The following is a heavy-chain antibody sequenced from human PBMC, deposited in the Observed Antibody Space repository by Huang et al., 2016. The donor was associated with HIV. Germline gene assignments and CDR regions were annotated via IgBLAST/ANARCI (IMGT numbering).Heavy chain of an antibody. Sequence: QLQLQESGPGLVKPSETLSLTCTVAGGSISNSNYYCGWIRQPPGKGLEWIGKIYFSGNTCYRPSPAGRATISMDTSKNQFSLNLGSVTAADTVVYFCARLGEAAGTWGQGTLVTVSS. D-gene: IGHD6-13*01. J-gene: IGHJ4*02. CDR2: IYFSGNT. V-gene: IGHV4-39*01. CDR3: ARLGEAAGT. CDR1: GGSISNSNYY.